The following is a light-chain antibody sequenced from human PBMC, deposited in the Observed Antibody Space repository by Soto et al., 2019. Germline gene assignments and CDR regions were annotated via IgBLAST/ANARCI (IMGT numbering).Light chain of an antibody. J-gene: IGLJ1*01. Sequence: QSVLSHPASGSGSPVQTVTIPCTRSSSDIGGYNYVSWYQQHPVKAPKLMIYDVSNRPLGVSYRFSGSKSGNTSSLTISGLQVEDEADYYCSSYTSSSTLGFGSGTKVTV. CDR2: DVS. CDR3: SSYTSSSTLG. V-gene: IGLV2-14*01. CDR1: SSDIGGYNY.